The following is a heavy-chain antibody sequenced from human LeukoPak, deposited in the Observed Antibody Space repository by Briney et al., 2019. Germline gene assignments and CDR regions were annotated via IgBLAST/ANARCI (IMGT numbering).Heavy chain of an antibody. Sequence: GGSLRLSCAASGFTFSDARMNWVRQAPGKGLEWVAYISSSGTSIHYADSVEGRFTVSRDNAKNSVYLQMNSLRAEDTTVYYCARGGNYGYLWNAFDLWGQGTMVTVSS. D-gene: IGHD5-18*01. CDR1: GFTFSDAR. V-gene: IGHV3-48*04. J-gene: IGHJ3*01. CDR2: ISSSGTSI. CDR3: ARGGNYGYLWNAFDL.